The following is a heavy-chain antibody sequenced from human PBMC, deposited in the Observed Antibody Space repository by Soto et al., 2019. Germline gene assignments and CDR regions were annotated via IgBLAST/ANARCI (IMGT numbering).Heavy chain of an antibody. J-gene: IGHJ4*02. CDR1: GFSFSDYY. CDR3: VRLNYY. Sequence: QVQLVESGGGLVKPGGSLRISCAAAGFSFSDYYMNWVRQVPGRGLEWVAYIRGNGYVTYYADSVKGRFTVSRDNAKNSLYLQMNRLRVEDTAVYYCVRLNYYWGQGTLVTVSS. V-gene: IGHV3-11*01. CDR2: IRGNGYVT.